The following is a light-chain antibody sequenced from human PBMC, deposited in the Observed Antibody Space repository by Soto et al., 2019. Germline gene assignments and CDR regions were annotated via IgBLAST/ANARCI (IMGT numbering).Light chain of an antibody. Sequence: IQMTQSPYSLSASVGDSVTVTLRASQNIRTYLNWYQQKPGRAPKLLIHSASALPSGVPSRFSGSGSGTEFTLTMSGLQPEDFATYYCQQGHSTPYTFGQGAKVDIK. CDR1: QNIRTY. CDR2: SAS. CDR3: QQGHSTPYT. J-gene: IGKJ2*01. V-gene: IGKV1-39*01.